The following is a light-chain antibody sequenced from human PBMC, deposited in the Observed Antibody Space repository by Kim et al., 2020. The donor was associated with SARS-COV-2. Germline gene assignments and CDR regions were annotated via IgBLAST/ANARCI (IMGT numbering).Light chain of an antibody. V-gene: IGLV5-39*01. CDR2: YKSDSSK. CDR1: SGINVNIYG. Sequence: QPVLTQPTPLSASPGASARFTCTLRSGINVNIYGIYWFQQKPGSLPRFLLRYKSDSSKHQGSGVPGRFSGSKDGSTNAGLLSISGLQYEDEADYYYNMWYRNTWVSGGGTKLTV. J-gene: IGLJ3*02. CDR3: NMWYRNTWV.